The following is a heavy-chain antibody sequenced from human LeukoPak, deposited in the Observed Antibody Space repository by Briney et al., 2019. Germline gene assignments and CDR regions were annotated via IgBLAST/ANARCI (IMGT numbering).Heavy chain of an antibody. CDR1: GDSVSSNSAA. D-gene: IGHD2-2*01. CDR2: TYYRSKWYN. Sequence: SQTLSLTCAISGDSVSSNSAAWNWIRQSPSRGLEWLGRTYYRSKWYNDYAVSVKSRITINPDTSKNQFSLKLSSVTAADTAVYYCARHKWLPAALDYWGQGTLVTVSS. CDR3: ARHKWLPAALDY. J-gene: IGHJ4*02. V-gene: IGHV6-1*01.